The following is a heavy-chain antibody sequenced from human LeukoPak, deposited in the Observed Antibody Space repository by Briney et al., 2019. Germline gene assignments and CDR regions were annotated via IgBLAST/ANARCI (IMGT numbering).Heavy chain of an antibody. Sequence: ASVKVSCKASGGTFISYAISWVRQAPGQGLEWMGGIIPIFGTANYAQKFQGRVTITADESTSTAYMELSSLRSEDTAVYYCARRRYYDSSGYYYDYWGQGTLVTVSS. V-gene: IGHV1-69*13. CDR2: IIPIFGTA. D-gene: IGHD3-22*01. J-gene: IGHJ4*02. CDR1: GGTFISYA. CDR3: ARRRYYDSSGYYYDY.